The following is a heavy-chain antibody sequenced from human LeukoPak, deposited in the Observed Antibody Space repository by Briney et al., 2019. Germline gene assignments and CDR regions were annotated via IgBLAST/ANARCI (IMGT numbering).Heavy chain of an antibody. V-gene: IGHV3-30*02. CDR1: RFTFSSYG. Sequence: GGSLRLSCAASRFTFSSYGMHWVRQAPGKGLEWVAFIRYDGGNKYYADSVKGRFTISTDNSKNTLYLQMNSLRAQDTAVYYCAKDKEMGATTGFFDYWGQGTLVTVSS. CDR2: IRYDGGNK. J-gene: IGHJ4*02. CDR3: AKDKEMGATTGFFDY. D-gene: IGHD1-26*01.